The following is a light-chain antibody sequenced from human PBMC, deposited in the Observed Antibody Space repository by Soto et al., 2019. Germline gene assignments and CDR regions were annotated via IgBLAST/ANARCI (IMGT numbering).Light chain of an antibody. J-gene: IGKJ1*01. CDR1: QSLGIK. CDR3: QQYGSSPPYWT. CDR2: DAS. V-gene: IGKV3-15*01. Sequence: EIVMTQSPATLSVSPGERATLSCRASQSLGIKLAWFQQKPGQAPRLLIYDASNRATGIPARFSGSGSGTEFALTISRLEPEDFAVYYCQQYGSSPPYWTFGQGTKVDIK.